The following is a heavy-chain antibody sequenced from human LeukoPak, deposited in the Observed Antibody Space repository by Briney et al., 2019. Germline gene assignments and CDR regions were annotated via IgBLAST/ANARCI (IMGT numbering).Heavy chain of an antibody. Sequence: GSLRLSCAASGFIFSHHSMNWVRQPPGKGLEWIGEIYHSGSTSYNPSLKSRVTISVDKSKNQFSLKLSSVTAADTAVYYCARAGPISGFDYWGQGTLVTVSS. V-gene: IGHV4-4*02. CDR1: GFIFSHHS. CDR3: ARAGPISGFDY. D-gene: IGHD2-21*01. CDR2: IYHSGST. J-gene: IGHJ4*02.